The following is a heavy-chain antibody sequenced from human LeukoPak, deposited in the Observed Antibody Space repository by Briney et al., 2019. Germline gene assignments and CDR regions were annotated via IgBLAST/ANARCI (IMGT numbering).Heavy chain of an antibody. CDR1: GYTFTAYY. J-gene: IGHJ4*02. CDR3: GRGLIEYSSSLGEY. V-gene: IGHV1-2*02. Sequence: GASVKVSCKASGYTFTAYYIQWVRQAPGQGLEWMGWINPNSGGTNYAQKFQGRVTMTRDTSVSTVYMELSRLRSDDTAVYYCGRGLIEYSSSLGEYWGQGTLVTVSS. CDR2: INPNSGGT. D-gene: IGHD3-16*01.